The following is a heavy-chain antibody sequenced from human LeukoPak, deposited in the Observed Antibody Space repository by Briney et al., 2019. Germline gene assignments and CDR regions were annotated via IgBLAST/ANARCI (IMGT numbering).Heavy chain of an antibody. CDR2: IYHSGST. CDR1: GGSFSGYY. CDR3: ARGDRYSYGFDY. J-gene: IGHJ4*02. V-gene: IGHV4-38-2*01. D-gene: IGHD5-18*01. Sequence: SETLSLTCAVYGGSFSGYYWGWIRQPPGKGLEWIGSIYHSGSTYYNPSLKSRVTISVDTSKNQFSLKLSSVTAADTAVYYCARGDRYSYGFDYWGQGTLVTVSS.